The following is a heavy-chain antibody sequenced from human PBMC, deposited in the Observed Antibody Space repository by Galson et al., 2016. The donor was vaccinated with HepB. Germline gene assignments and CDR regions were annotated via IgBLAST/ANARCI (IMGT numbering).Heavy chain of an antibody. CDR1: GFTFSSYA. Sequence: SLRLSCAASGFTFSSYAMTWVRQVPGKGLEWVSAIGGSGDDTHYADSVKGRFTISRDNSKNTLYLQMSSLRVEDTAVYYCATYSSTWQYFQYWGQGTLVTVSS. D-gene: IGHD6-13*01. V-gene: IGHV3-23*01. CDR2: IGGSGDDT. CDR3: ATYSSTWQYFQY. J-gene: IGHJ1*01.